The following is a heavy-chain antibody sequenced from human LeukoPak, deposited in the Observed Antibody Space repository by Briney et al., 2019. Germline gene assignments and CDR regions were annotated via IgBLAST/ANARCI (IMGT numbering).Heavy chain of an antibody. D-gene: IGHD1-14*01. CDR2: IEHRGTA. Sequence: SETLSLTCAVYGDSFSDYFWSLIRRVPGKGLEWIGQIEHRGTATYNPSFKSPVTISVDTSKNQFSLKLTSVTAADTAVYYCVRGPNDSDHDFDYWGQGALVTVSS. V-gene: IGHV4-34*01. CDR1: GDSFSDYF. CDR3: VRGPNDSDHDFDY. J-gene: IGHJ4*02.